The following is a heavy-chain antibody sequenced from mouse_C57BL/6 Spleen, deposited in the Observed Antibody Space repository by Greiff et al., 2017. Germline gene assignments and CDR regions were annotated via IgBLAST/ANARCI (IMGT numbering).Heavy chain of an antibody. CDR1: GYSFTDYN. CDR3: ARDGYDGFDYAMDY. V-gene: IGHV1-39*01. Sequence: VVKPGASVKISCKASGYSFTDYNMNWVKQSNGKSLEWIGVINPNYGTTSYNQKFKGKATLTVDQSSSTAYMQLNSLTSEDSAVYYCARDGYDGFDYAMDYWGQGTSVTVSS. D-gene: IGHD2-2*01. CDR2: INPNYGTT. J-gene: IGHJ4*01.